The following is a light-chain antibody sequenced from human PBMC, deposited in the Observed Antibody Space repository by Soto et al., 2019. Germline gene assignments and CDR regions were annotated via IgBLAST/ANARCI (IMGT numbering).Light chain of an antibody. Sequence: IQLTQTPSSLSASVGDRVTITCRASQGISSFLAWYQQKPGKAPNLLIYAASSLQCGVPARFRGSGFGTDFTLTITSLQPEDFATYYCQQVESYPSTFGGGTKVE. J-gene: IGKJ4*01. V-gene: IGKV1-9*01. CDR2: AAS. CDR1: QGISSF. CDR3: QQVESYPST.